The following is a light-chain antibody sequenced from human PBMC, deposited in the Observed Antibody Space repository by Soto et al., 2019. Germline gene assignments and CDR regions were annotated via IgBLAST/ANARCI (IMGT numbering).Light chain of an antibody. J-gene: IGKJ1*01. CDR2: GAS. V-gene: IGKV3-20*01. CDR3: KQYGSSPWT. Sequence: EIVLTQSPGTLSLSPGERATLSCRASQSVSSSYLAWYQRKPGQAPRLLIYGASSRATGIPDRFSGSGSGTDFTLTISRLEPADFAVYSCKQYGSSPWTFGQGTKLEIK. CDR1: QSVSSSY.